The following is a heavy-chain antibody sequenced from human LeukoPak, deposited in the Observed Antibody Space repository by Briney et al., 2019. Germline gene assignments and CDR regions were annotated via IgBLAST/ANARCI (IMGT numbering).Heavy chain of an antibody. Sequence: GGSLRLSCAASGFTFSSNAMHWVRQAPGKGLEWVAVITYDGSNKYYADSVKGRFTISRDNSKNTLYLQMNSLRAEDTAVYYCAEEPLTGGLDYWGQGTLVTVSS. CDR2: ITYDGSNK. V-gene: IGHV3-30-3*01. J-gene: IGHJ4*02. CDR1: GFTFSSNA. D-gene: IGHD7-27*01. CDR3: AEEPLTGGLDY.